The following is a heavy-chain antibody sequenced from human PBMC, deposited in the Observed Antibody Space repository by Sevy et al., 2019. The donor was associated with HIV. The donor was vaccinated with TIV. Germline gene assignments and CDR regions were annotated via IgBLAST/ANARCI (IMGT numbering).Heavy chain of an antibody. CDR2: FYYGSGTT. J-gene: IGHJ3*02. CDR1: GGSISDHY. V-gene: IGHV4-59*08. D-gene: IGHD4-4*01. Sequence: SETLSLTCTVSGGSISDHYWSWIRQPPGKGLEWIGYFYYGSGTTNYNPSLKSRVTISIDTSKNQFSLKVSSVTAADTAVYYCARQGGTLTKLYAFHIWGQGTMVTVSS. CDR3: ARQGGTLTKLYAFHI.